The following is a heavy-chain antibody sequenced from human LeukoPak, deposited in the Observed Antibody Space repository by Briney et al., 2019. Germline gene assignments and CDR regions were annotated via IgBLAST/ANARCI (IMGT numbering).Heavy chain of an antibody. D-gene: IGHD3-10*01. CDR2: ISTGGGST. CDR1: GFTFRSYT. CDR3: AKADSMVRGVIYFDY. V-gene: IGHV3-23*01. Sequence: GGSLRLSCAASGFTFRSYTMSWVRQAPGKGLEWVSGISTGGGSTYYADSVKGRFTISRDNSKNTLYLQMTSRRAEDTAVIYCAKADSMVRGVIYFDYWGQGTLVTVSS. J-gene: IGHJ4*02.